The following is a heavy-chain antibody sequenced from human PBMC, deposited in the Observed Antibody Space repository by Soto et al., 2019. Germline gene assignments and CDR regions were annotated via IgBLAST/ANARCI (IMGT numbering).Heavy chain of an antibody. Sequence: GGSLRLSCAASGFTFSSYGMHGVRQAPGKGLEWVAVISYDGSNKYYADSVKGRFTISRDNSKNTLYLQMNSLRAEDTAVYYCAKEVAVSDYYYYGMDVWGQGTTVTVSS. CDR2: ISYDGSNK. V-gene: IGHV3-30*18. CDR1: GFTFSSYG. CDR3: AKEVAVSDYYYYGMDV. D-gene: IGHD6-19*01. J-gene: IGHJ6*02.